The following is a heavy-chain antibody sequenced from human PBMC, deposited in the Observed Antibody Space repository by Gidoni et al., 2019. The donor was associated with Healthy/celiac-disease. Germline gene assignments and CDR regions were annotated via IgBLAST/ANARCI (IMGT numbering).Heavy chain of an antibody. CDR1: GGNFSSYT. D-gene: IGHD6-13*01. V-gene: IGHV1-69*02. CDR3: ARAPPGYSSSWYNY. Sequence: QVQLVQSGAEVKKPGYAVKVSCKASGGNFSSYTISWVRQAPGQGLEWMGRIIPILGIATSAQTFQGRVTITAYKSTSTASMELSSLRSEDTAVYYCARAPPGYSSSWYNYWGQGTLVTVSS. J-gene: IGHJ4*02. CDR2: IIPILGIA.